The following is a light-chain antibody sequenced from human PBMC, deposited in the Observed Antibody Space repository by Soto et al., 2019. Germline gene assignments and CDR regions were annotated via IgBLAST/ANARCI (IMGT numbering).Light chain of an antibody. V-gene: IGKV3-11*01. CDR1: QSVRNL. CDR2: DVF. Sequence: EVVLTQSPATLSLSPGERATLPCRASQSVRNLLAWYQQKPGQAPRLLIYDVFNRATGIPARFSGSGSGTDFTLTISSLEPEDFAIYYCQQRSDWRLSFGGRTKVDIK. J-gene: IGKJ4*01. CDR3: QQRSDWRLS.